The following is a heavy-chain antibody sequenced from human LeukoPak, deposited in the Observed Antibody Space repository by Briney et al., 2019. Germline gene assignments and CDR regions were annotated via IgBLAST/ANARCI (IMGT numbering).Heavy chain of an antibody. Sequence: ASVKVSCKASGYTFTGYYMHWVRQAPGQGLEWMGWINPNSGGTNYAQKFQGRVTMTRDTSISTAYMELSRLRSDVTAVYYCARGDCSSTSCWFDPWGQGTLVTVSS. CDR1: GYTFTGYY. J-gene: IGHJ5*02. CDR2: INPNSGGT. D-gene: IGHD2-2*01. V-gene: IGHV1-2*02. CDR3: ARGDCSSTSCWFDP.